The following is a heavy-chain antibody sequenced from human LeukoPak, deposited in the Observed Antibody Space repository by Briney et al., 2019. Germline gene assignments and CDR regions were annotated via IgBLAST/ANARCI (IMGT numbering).Heavy chain of an antibody. Sequence: SVKVSCKASGGTFSSYAISWVRQAPGQGLEWMGRIIPILGIANYAQKFQGRVTITADKSTSTAYMELSSLRSEDTAVYYCARGRGDYGYYYYYGMDVWGQGTTVTVSS. CDR1: GGTFSSYA. CDR2: IIPILGIA. D-gene: IGHD4-17*01. J-gene: IGHJ6*02. V-gene: IGHV1-69*04. CDR3: ARGRGDYGYYYYYGMDV.